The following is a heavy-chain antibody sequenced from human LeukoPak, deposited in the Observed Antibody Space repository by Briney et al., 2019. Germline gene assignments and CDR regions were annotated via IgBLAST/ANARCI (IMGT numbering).Heavy chain of an antibody. Sequence: SETLSLTCTVSGGSISSSSYYWGWIRQPPGKGLEWIGSIYYSGSTYYNPSLKSLVTISVDTSKNQFSLKLSSVTAADTAVYYCARHRADYYYYGMDVWGQGTTVTVSS. V-gene: IGHV4-39*01. CDR2: IYYSGST. CDR3: ARHRADYYYYGMDV. CDR1: GGSISSSSYY. J-gene: IGHJ6*02. D-gene: IGHD1-26*01.